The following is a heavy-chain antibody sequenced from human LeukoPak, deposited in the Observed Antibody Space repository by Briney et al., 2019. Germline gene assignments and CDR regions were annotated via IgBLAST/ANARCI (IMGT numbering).Heavy chain of an antibody. CDR1: GGSISSGDYY. CDR2: IYYSGST. D-gene: IGHD3-10*01. J-gene: IGHJ6*02. V-gene: IGHV4-30-4*01. Sequence: PSETLSLTCTVSGGSISSGDYYWSWIRQPPGKGLEWIGYIYYSGSTYYNPSLKSRVTISVDTSKNQFSLKLSSVTAADTAVYFCARAAYYYGSGSYYNGHYYGMDVWGQGTTVTVSS. CDR3: ARAAYYYGSGSYYNGHYYGMDV.